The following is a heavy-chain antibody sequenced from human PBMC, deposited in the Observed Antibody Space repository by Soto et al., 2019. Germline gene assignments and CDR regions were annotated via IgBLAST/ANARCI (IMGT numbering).Heavy chain of an antibody. Sequence: SETLSLTCTVSGGSISSSSYYWGWIRQPPGKGLEWIGSIYYSGSTYHNPSLKSRVTISVDTSKNQFSLKLSSVTAADTAVYYCARQYGSTYGMDVWGQGTTVTVSS. J-gene: IGHJ6*02. CDR3: ARQYGSTYGMDV. D-gene: IGHD3-10*01. V-gene: IGHV4-39*01. CDR2: IYYSGST. CDR1: GGSISSSSYY.